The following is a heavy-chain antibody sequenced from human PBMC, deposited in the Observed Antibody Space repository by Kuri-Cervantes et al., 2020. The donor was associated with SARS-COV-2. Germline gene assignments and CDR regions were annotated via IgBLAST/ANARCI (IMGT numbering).Heavy chain of an antibody. CDR3: ARQGGQLVLHWYFNL. D-gene: IGHD6-6*01. Sequence: SETLSLTCTVSGGSISSSSYYWGWIRQPPGTGLEWIGSIYYSGSTYYNPSLKSRVTISVDTSKNQFSLKLSSVTAADTAVYYCARQGGQLVLHWYFNLWGRGTLVTVSS. J-gene: IGHJ2*01. V-gene: IGHV4-39*01. CDR2: IYYSGST. CDR1: GGSISSSSYY.